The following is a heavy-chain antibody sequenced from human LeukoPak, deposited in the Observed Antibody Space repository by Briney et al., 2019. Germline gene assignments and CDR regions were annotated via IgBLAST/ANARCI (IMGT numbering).Heavy chain of an antibody. J-gene: IGHJ4*02. CDR1: GGSFSGYY. V-gene: IGHV4-34*01. D-gene: IGHD2-2*01. CDR3: ARAHIVVVPAANRGGTKLLKKDFYFDY. CDR2: INHSGST. Sequence: PSETLSLTCAVYGGSFSGYYWSWIRQPPGKGLEWIGEINHSGSTNYNPSLKSRVTISVDTSKNQFSLKLSSVTAADTAVYYCARAHIVVVPAANRGGTKLLKKDFYFDYRGQGTLVTVSS.